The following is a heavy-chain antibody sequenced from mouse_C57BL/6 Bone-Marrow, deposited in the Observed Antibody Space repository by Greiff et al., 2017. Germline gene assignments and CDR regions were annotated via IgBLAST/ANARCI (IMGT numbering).Heavy chain of an antibody. J-gene: IGHJ3*01. Sequence: EVMLVESGGGLVQPGGSLKLSCAASGFTFSDYGMAWVRQAPRKGPEWVAFISNLAYSIYYADTVTGRFTISRENAKTTLYLEMSSLRSEDTAMYYCATLAQATVAYWGQGTLVTVSA. CDR1: GFTFSDYG. D-gene: IGHD3-2*02. CDR3: ATLAQATVAY. V-gene: IGHV5-15*01. CDR2: ISNLAYSI.